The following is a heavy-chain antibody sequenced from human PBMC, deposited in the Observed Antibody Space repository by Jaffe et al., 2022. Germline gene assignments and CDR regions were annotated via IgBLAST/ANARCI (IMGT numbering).Heavy chain of an antibody. CDR2: ISGSGGST. D-gene: IGHD3-3*01. CDR1: GFTFSSYA. V-gene: IGHV3-23*01. J-gene: IGHJ4*02. Sequence: EVQLLESGGGLVQPGGSLRLSCAASGFTFSSYAMSWVRQAPGKGLEWVSAISGSGGSTYYADSVKGRFTISRDNSKNTLYLQMNSLRAEDTAVYYCAKDLHWGGPFGTNFDYWGQGTLVTVSS. CDR3: AKDLHWGGPFGTNFDY.